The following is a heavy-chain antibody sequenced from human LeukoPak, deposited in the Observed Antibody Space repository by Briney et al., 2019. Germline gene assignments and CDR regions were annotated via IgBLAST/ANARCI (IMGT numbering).Heavy chain of an antibody. CDR3: ARGIWNWIAARAVLANNWFDP. J-gene: IGHJ5*02. Sequence: SVKVSCKASGGTFSSYAISWVRQAPGQGLEWMGGIIPIFGTANYAQKFQGRVTITADESTSTAYMELSRLRSEDTAVYYCARGIWNWIAARAVLANNWFDPWGQGTLVTVSS. CDR1: GGTFSSYA. D-gene: IGHD6-6*01. CDR2: IIPIFGTA. V-gene: IGHV1-69*13.